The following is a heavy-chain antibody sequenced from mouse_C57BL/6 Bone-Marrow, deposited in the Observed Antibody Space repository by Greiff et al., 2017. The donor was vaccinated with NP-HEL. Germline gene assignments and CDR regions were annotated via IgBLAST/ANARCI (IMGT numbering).Heavy chain of an antibody. CDR2: INPNNGGN. D-gene: IGHD2-4*01. J-gene: IGHJ3*01. Sequence: EVQLQQSGPELVKPGASVKIPCKASGYTFTDYNMDWVKQSHGKSLEWIGDINPNNGGNIYNQKFKGKATLTVDKSSSTAYMELRSLTSEDTAVYYCASGGLPWFAYWGQGTLVTVSA. CDR1: GYTFTDYN. V-gene: IGHV1-18*01. CDR3: ASGGLPWFAY.